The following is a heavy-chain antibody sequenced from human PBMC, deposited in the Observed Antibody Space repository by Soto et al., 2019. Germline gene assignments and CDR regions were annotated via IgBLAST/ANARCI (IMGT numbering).Heavy chain of an antibody. V-gene: IGHV4-59*01. Sequence: PSETLSLTCTVSGGSISSYYWSWIRQPPGKGLEWIGYIYYSGSTNYNPSLKSRVTISVDTSKNQFSLKLSSVTAADTAVYYCAGEKNLQYSSSWRYFDYWGQGTLVTVSS. J-gene: IGHJ4*02. CDR3: AGEKNLQYSSSWRYFDY. D-gene: IGHD6-13*01. CDR1: GGSISSYY. CDR2: IYYSGST.